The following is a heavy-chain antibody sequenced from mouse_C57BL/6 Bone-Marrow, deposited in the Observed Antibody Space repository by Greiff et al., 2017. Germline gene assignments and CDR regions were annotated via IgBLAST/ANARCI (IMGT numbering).Heavy chain of an antibody. CDR3: ERERRGSLYAMDY. Sequence: VQLQQPGAELVMPGASVKLSCKASGYTFTSYWMHWVKQRPGQGLEWIGEIDPSDSYTNYNQKFKGKSTLTVDKSSSTAYMQLSSLTSEDSAVYYCERERRGSLYAMDYWGQGTSVTVSS. J-gene: IGHJ4*01. V-gene: IGHV1-69*01. D-gene: IGHD6-1*01. CDR2: IDPSDSYT. CDR1: GYTFTSYW.